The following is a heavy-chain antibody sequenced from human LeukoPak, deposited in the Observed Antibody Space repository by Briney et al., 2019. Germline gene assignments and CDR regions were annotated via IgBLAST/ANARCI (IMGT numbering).Heavy chain of an antibody. V-gene: IGHV4-34*01. D-gene: IGHD3-10*01. CDR1: GGSFSGYY. CDR3: ARGSGPSDY. J-gene: IGHJ4*02. Sequence: TXSXTCAVYGGSFSGYYWSWIRQPPGKGLEWIGEINHSGSTNYNPSLKSRVTISVDTSKNQFSLKLSSVTAADTAVYYCARGSGPSDYWGQGTLVTVSS. CDR2: INHSGST.